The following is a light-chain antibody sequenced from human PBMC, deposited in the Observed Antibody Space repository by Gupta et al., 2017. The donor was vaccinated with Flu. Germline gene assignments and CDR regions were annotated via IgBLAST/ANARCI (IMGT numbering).Light chain of an antibody. Sequence: ITISCTGTSSDVGGYNYVSWYQQHAGKAPKLMIYEVSNRPSGVSNRFSGSKSGTTASLTISGLQAEDEADYYCSSYTSSSTLVVFGGGTKLTVL. V-gene: IGLV2-14*01. J-gene: IGLJ2*01. CDR3: SSYTSSSTLVV. CDR2: EVS. CDR1: SSDVGGYNY.